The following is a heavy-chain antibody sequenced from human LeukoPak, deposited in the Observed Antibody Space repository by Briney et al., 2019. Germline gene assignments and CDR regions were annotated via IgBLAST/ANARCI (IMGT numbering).Heavy chain of an antibody. CDR1: GFIFSNYW. Sequence: PGGSLRLSCEASGFIFSNYWMTWVRQAPGKGLEWVANIKPDGTEKNYADSLRGRFTISRDNARNSLYLQMSSLRAEDTAVYYCAGPPQAGPFDYWGQGTLVTVFS. D-gene: IGHD6-19*01. CDR3: AGPPQAGPFDY. V-gene: IGHV3-7*01. CDR2: IKPDGTEK. J-gene: IGHJ4*02.